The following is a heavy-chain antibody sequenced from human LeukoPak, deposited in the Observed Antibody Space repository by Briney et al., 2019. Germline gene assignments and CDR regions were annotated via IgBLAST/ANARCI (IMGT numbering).Heavy chain of an antibody. CDR1: GFTFSSYA. CDR3: GRSIEAVVMFDY. J-gene: IGHJ4*02. Sequence: PGGSLRLSCAASGFTFSSYAMSWVRQAPGKGLEWVSGINWNGGSTGYADSVKGRFTISRDNAKNSLYLQMNSLRAEDTALYHGGRSIEAVVMFDYGGRETLVTVSS. CDR2: INWNGGST. D-gene: IGHD6-13*01. V-gene: IGHV3-20*01.